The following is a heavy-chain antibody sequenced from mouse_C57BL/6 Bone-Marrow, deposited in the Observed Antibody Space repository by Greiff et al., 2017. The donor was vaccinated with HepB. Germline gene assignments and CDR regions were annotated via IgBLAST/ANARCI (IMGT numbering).Heavy chain of an antibody. CDR1: GYTFTDYY. J-gene: IGHJ2*01. CDR2: IYPGSGNT. V-gene: IGHV1-76*01. CDR3: ARSRLYYFDY. Sequence: QVQLKQSGAELVRPGASVKLSCKASGYTFTDYYINWVKQRPGQGLEWIARIYPGSGNTYYNEKFKGKATLTAEKSSSTAYMQLSSLTSEDSAVYFCARSRLYYFDYWGQGTTLTVSS.